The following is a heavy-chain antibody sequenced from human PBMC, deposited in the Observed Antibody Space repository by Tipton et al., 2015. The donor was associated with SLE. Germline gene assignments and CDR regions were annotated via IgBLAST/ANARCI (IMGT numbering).Heavy chain of an antibody. Sequence: VQLVQSGAEVKKPGESLRISCKGSGYSFPNYWINWVRLLPGKGLEWMGRIDPSDSHTEYSPSLQGHVTISADKSISTAYLQWSSLRASDTAMYYCARAGEYYDYVWGSYRLDYWGQGTLVTVSS. CDR1: GYSFPNYW. CDR3: ARAGEYYDYVWGSYRLDY. D-gene: IGHD3-16*02. J-gene: IGHJ4*02. V-gene: IGHV5-10-1*01. CDR2: IDPSDSHT.